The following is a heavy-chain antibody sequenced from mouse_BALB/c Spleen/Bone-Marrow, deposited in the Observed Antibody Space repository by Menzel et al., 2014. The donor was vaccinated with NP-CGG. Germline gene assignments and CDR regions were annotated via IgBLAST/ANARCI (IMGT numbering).Heavy chain of an antibody. J-gene: IGHJ3*01. CDR2: INSDGGST. CDR3: ARQGDYGSSWLAY. Sequence: DVMLVESGGGLVQPGESLKLSCESNEYEFPSHDMSWVRKTPEKRLELVAAINSDGGSTFYPDTMERRFIISRDNTKKTLYLQMSSLRSEDTALYYRARQGDYGSSWLAYWGQGTLVTVSA. D-gene: IGHD1-1*01. CDR1: EYEFPSHD. V-gene: IGHV5-2*01.